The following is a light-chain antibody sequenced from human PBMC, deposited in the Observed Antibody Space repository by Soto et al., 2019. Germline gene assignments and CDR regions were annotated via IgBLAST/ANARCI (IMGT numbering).Light chain of an antibody. CDR1: RSDIGDSNY. J-gene: IGLJ2*01. CDR3: ASKAGSSRHVV. V-gene: IGLV2-8*01. Sequence: QAVLTQPPSASGSPGQSVTISCTGSRSDIGDSNYVSWYQQHPRKAPKLIISEAINRPSGVPDRFSASKSGNTASLTISGLQAEDEADYYCASKAGSSRHVVFGGGTKLTVL. CDR2: EAI.